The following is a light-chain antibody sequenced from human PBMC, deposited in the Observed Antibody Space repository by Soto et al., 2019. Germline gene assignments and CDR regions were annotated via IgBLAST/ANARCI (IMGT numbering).Light chain of an antibody. CDR1: SSDVGGYNY. CDR3: TSNAGINNVV. V-gene: IGLV2-8*01. J-gene: IGLJ2*01. CDR2: EVS. Sequence: QSALTQPPSASGSPGQSVTISCTGTSSDVGGYNYVSWYQQHPGKAPKLMIYEVSKRPSGVPDRFSGSKSGNTASLTVSGLKAEDEADYYCTSNAGINNVVFGGGTQLTVL.